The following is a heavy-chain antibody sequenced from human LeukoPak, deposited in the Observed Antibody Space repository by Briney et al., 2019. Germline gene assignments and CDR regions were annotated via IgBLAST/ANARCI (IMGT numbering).Heavy chain of an antibody. V-gene: IGHV1-18*04. J-gene: IGHJ3*02. Sequence: ASVKVSCKASGCTFTSYGISWVRQAPGQGLEWMGWISAYNGNTNYAQKLQGRVTMTTDTSTSTAYMELRSLRSDDTAVYYCARDQGDIVVVPDAFDIWGQGTMVTVSS. CDR2: ISAYNGNT. D-gene: IGHD2-2*01. CDR1: GCTFTSYG. CDR3: ARDQGDIVVVPDAFDI.